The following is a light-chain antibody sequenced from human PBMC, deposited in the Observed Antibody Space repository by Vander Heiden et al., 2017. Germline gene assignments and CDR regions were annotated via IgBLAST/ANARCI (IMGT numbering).Light chain of an antibody. V-gene: IGKV4-1*01. CDR1: QSPFYACIIQMR. J-gene: IGKJ1*01. CDR2: CAS. Sequence: DIVMTQSPDSLAVSLGERATINEKTNQSPFYACIIQMRLACFQHKPGQPPKFLICCASTRQSGVPDRFSGCGAGTDFTLTISSLQAEDVAVYGCQQYCRSPWTFGQGTKVEIK. CDR3: QQYCRSPWT.